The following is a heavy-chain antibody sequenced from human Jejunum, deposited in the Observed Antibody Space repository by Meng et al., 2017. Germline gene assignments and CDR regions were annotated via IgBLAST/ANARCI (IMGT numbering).Heavy chain of an antibody. CDR3: ARDESFEGSVNYYDDTFDI. Sequence: ASVKVSCKTSGYTFTDYHIHWMRQAPGQGLEWMGRLNPKNGATNYAPRFQGRFTMTRDPSSDTVYMELTRLGSDDTAVYYCARDESFEGSVNYYDDTFDIWGQGTRVTVSS. D-gene: IGHD3-22*01. V-gene: IGHV1-2*06. CDR2: LNPKNGAT. CDR1: GYTFTDYH. J-gene: IGHJ3*02.